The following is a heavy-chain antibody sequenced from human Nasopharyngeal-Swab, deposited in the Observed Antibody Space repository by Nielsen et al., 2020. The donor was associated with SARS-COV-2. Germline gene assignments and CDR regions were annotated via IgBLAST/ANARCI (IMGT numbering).Heavy chain of an antibody. J-gene: IGHJ6*02. Sequence: GEPLKISCAASGFTFSSDGMHWVRQAPGKGLEWVAVIWYDGSNKYYADSVKGRFTISRDNSKNTLYLQMNSLRAEDTAVYYCARDRGGSWYDHYYYYGMDVWGQGTTVTVSS. D-gene: IGHD6-13*01. CDR3: ARDRGGSWYDHYYYYGMDV. V-gene: IGHV3-33*01. CDR1: GFTFSSDG. CDR2: IWYDGSNK.